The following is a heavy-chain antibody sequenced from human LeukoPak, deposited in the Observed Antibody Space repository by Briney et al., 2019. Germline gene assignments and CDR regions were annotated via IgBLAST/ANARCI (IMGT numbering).Heavy chain of an antibody. Sequence: PSETLSLTCTVSGGSISSGSYYWSWIRQPAGKGLEWIGRIYTSGSTNYNPSLKSRVTMSVDTSKNQFSLKLSSVTAADTAVYYCAREFDGSGSFDYWGQGTLVTVSS. D-gene: IGHD3-10*01. CDR1: GGSISSGSYY. V-gene: IGHV4-61*02. CDR2: IYTSGST. J-gene: IGHJ4*02. CDR3: AREFDGSGSFDY.